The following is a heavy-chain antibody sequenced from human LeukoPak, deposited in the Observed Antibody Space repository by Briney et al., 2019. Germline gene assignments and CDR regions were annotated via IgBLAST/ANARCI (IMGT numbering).Heavy chain of an antibody. J-gene: IGHJ4*02. CDR2: INPSGGST. D-gene: IGHD1-26*01. V-gene: IGHV1-46*01. Sequence: ASVKVSFKASGYTVTSYYMHWVRQAPGQGLEWMGIINPSGGSTSYAQKFQGRVTMTRDTSTSTVYMELSSLRFEDTAVYYCARGAYAKEELAPPGWDYWGQGTLVTVSS. CDR1: GYTVTSYY. CDR3: ARGAYAKEELAPPGWDY.